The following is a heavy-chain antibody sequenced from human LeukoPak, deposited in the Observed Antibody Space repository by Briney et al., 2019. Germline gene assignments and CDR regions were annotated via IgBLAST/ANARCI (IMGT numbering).Heavy chain of an antibody. CDR3: ARDKLVGATRALVPTY. Sequence: ASVKVSCKASGYTFTGYYMHWVRQAPGQGLEWMGRINPNSGGTNYAQKFQGRVTMTRDTSISTAYMELSRVRSDDTAVYYCARDKLVGATRALVPTYWGQGSLVTVSS. V-gene: IGHV1-2*06. D-gene: IGHD1-26*01. CDR2: INPNSGGT. J-gene: IGHJ4*02. CDR1: GYTFTGYY.